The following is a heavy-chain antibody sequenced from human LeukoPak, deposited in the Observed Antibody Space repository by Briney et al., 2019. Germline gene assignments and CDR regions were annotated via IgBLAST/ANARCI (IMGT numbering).Heavy chain of an antibody. D-gene: IGHD3-22*01. Sequence: SETLSLTCTVSGGSISSYYWSWIRQPPGKGLEWIAYIYYSGSTNYNPSLQSRVTISVDTSNNQFSLKLSSVTAADTAVYYCARLCLYYYDSSGYYVLDYWGQGTLVTVSS. CDR2: IYYSGST. CDR3: ARLCLYYYDSSGYYVLDY. CDR1: GGSISSYY. V-gene: IGHV4-59*01. J-gene: IGHJ4*02.